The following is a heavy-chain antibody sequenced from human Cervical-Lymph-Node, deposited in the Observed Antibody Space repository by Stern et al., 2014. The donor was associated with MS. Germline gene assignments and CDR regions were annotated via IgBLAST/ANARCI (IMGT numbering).Heavy chain of an antibody. CDR1: GYTFTGQY. CDR3: ARGYYGLDV. CDR2: INSDSGDT. J-gene: IGHJ6*02. V-gene: IGHV1-2*02. Sequence: QLVQSGAEVKKPGASVKISCKASGYTFTGQYIYWVRQAPEQGLDWMGWINSDSGDTHYAQRFHGRVTMTRDTSISTAYMELSSLISDDTAVYYCARGYYGLDVWGQGTTVTVSS.